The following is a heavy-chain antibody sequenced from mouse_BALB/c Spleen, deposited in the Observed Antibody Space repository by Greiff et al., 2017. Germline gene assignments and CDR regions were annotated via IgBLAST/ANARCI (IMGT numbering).Heavy chain of an antibody. CDR2: VNPYNGGT. Sequence: EVHLVESGPELVKPGASVKMSCKASGYTFTDYYMDWVKQSHGESFEWIGRVNPYNGGTSYNQKFKGKATLTVDKSSSTAYMELNSLTSEDSAVYYCARPITTVVATEAMDYWGQGTSVTVSS. CDR3: ARPITTVVATEAMDY. D-gene: IGHD1-1*01. CDR1: GYTFTDYY. V-gene: IGHV1-19*01. J-gene: IGHJ4*01.